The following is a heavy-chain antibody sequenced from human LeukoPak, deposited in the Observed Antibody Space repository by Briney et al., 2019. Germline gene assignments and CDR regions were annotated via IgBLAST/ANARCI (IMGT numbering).Heavy chain of an antibody. V-gene: IGHV3-15*01. CDR1: GFTFSDAW. Sequence: GGSLRLSCAASGFTFSDAWMSWVRQAPGKGLEWVGRIKSKIDGGTTDYAAPVKGRLTISRDNSKNTLYLQMNNLRAEDTAIYYCAKSITERLTHLDYWGQGTLVTVSS. J-gene: IGHJ4*02. CDR3: AKSITERLTHLDY. CDR2: IKSKIDGGTT. D-gene: IGHD1-20*01.